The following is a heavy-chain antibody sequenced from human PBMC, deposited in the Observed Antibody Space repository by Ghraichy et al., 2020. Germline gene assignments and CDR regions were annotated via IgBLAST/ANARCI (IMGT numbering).Heavy chain of an antibody. CDR3: ARAKPDSSSSFNYYYGMDV. D-gene: IGHD6-6*01. V-gene: IGHV5-51*01. CDR2: IYPGDSDT. Sequence: GESLNISCKGSGYSFTSYWIGWVRQMPGKGLEWMGIIYPGDSDTRYSPSFQGQVTISADKSISTAYLQWSSLKASDTAMYYCARAKPDSSSSFNYYYGMDVWGQGTTVTVSS. CDR1: GYSFTSYW. J-gene: IGHJ6*02.